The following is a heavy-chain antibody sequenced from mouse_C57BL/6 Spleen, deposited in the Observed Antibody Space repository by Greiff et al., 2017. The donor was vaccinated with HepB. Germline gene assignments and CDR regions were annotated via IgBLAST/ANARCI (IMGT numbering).Heavy chain of an antibody. V-gene: IGHV2-6-1*01. CDR1: GFSLTSYG. CDR2: IWSDGST. CDR3: ARHHYGNFWYFDV. J-gene: IGHJ1*03. D-gene: IGHD2-1*01. Sequence: VKLEESGPGLVAPSQSLSITCTVSGFSLTSYGVHWVRQPPGKGLEWLVVIWSDGSTTYNSALKSRLSISKDNSKSQVFLKMNSLQTDDTAMYYCARHHYGNFWYFDVWGTGTTVTVSS.